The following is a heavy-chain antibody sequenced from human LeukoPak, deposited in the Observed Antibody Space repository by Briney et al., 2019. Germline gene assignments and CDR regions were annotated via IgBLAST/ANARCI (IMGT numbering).Heavy chain of an antibody. J-gene: IGHJ5*02. CDR3: ARDQAVAGIYWFDP. V-gene: IGHV1-18*01. D-gene: IGHD6-19*01. Sequence: ASVKVSCKASGYTFTSYGISWVRQAPGQGLEWMGWISAYNGNTNYAQTPQARVTMTTDTSTSTDYLELRSLRSDDTAVYYCARDQAVAGIYWFDPWGQGTLVTVSS. CDR1: GYTFTSYG. CDR2: ISAYNGNT.